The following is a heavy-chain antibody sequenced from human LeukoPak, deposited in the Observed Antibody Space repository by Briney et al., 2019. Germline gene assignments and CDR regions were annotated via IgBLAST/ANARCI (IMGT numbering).Heavy chain of an antibody. Sequence: GGSLRLSCAASGITVSTNYMSWVRQAPGKGLEWVSIAFSDGRTFYADSVKARFTISRDNSKNTLYLQMSSLRAEDTAVYYCAKVSTAMEGSVDYWGQGTLVTVSS. CDR1: GITVSTNY. V-gene: IGHV3-53*01. CDR2: AFSDGRT. CDR3: AKVSTAMEGSVDY. D-gene: IGHD5-18*01. J-gene: IGHJ4*02.